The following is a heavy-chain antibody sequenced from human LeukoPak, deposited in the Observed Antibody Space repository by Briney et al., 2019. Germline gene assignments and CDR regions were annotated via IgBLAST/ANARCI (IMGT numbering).Heavy chain of an antibody. CDR2: INSDGSST. J-gene: IGHJ4*02. CDR1: GLSISGYW. D-gene: IGHD6-19*01. Sequence: GGSLRLSCAASGLSISGYWMHWVRQAPGKGLVWVSRINSDGSSTNYADSMKGRFTISRDNAKNTVYLQLNSLRAEDTAFYYCATGASAIYSSGVVFDYWGQGTLVTVSS. CDR3: ATGASAIYSSGVVFDY. V-gene: IGHV3-74*01.